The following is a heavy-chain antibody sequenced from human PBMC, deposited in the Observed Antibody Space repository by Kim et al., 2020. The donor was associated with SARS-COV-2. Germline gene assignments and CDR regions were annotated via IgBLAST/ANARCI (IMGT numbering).Heavy chain of an antibody. CDR1: GGSFSGYY. V-gene: IGHV4-34*01. D-gene: IGHD6-13*01. CDR2: INHSGST. CDR3: ARAKQQLVRSYYGMDV. J-gene: IGHJ6*02. Sequence: ETLSLTCAVYGGSFSGYYWSWIRQPPGKGLEWIGEINHSGSTNYNPSLKSRVTISVDTSKNQFSLKLSSVTAADTAVYYCARAKQQLVRSYYGMDVWGQGTTVTVSS.